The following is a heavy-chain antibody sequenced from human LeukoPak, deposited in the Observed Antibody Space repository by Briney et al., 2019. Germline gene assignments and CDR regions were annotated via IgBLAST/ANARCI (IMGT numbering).Heavy chain of an antibody. J-gene: IGHJ4*02. CDR1: GFTFSSYA. D-gene: IGHD2-15*01. CDR2: ISGSGGST. CDR3: ARERGYCSAGSCYFLDY. V-gene: IGHV3-23*01. Sequence: GGSLRLSCAASGFTFSSYAMSWVRQAPGKGLAWVSAISGSGGSTYYADSVKGRFTISRDNSKNTLYLQMNSLRAEDTAVYYCARERGYCSAGSCYFLDYWGQGTLVTVSS.